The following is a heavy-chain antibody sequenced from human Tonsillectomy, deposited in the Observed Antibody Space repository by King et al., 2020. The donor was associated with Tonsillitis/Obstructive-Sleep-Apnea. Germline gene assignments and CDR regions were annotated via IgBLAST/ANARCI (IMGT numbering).Heavy chain of an antibody. CDR3: ARGVGHCSSTSCPS. J-gene: IGHJ4*02. Sequence: VQLQQWGAGLLKPSETLSLTCAVYGGSFSGYYWSWIRQPPGKGLEWIGEINHSGSTNYNPSLKSRVTRSVDTSKNQFSLKLSSVTAADTAVYYCARGVGHCSSTSCPSWGQGTLVTVSS. CDR1: GGSFSGYY. D-gene: IGHD2-2*01. V-gene: IGHV4-34*01. CDR2: INHSGST.